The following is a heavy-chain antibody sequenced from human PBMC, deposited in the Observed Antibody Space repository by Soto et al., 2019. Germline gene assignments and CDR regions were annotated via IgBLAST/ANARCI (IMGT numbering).Heavy chain of an antibody. D-gene: IGHD2-8*01. CDR2: IYHSGST. J-gene: IGHJ4*02. CDR1: GGSISSGGYS. Sequence: PSETLSRTCAVSGGSISSGGYSWSWVRQPPGKGLEWVGYIYHSGSTYYNPSLKSRVTISVDRSKNQFSLKLSSVTSADTAVYYCARGVKDIVLMVYAIGGYYFDYWGEGTLVTVSS. V-gene: IGHV4-30-2*01. CDR3: ARGVKDIVLMVYAIGGYYFDY.